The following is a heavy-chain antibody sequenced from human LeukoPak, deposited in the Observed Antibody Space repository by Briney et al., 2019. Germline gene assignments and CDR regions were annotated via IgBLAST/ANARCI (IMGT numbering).Heavy chain of an antibody. CDR3: ARVRLVGTTFGALDY. CDR2: ISSNGGST. J-gene: IGHJ4*02. D-gene: IGHD3-16*01. V-gene: IGHV3-64*01. Sequence: AGGSLRLSCAASGFTFSSYAMHWVRQAPGKGLEYVSAISSNGGSTYYANSVKGRFTISRDNSKNTLYLQMGSLRAEDMAVYYCARVRLVGTTFGALDYWGQGTLVTVSS. CDR1: GFTFSSYA.